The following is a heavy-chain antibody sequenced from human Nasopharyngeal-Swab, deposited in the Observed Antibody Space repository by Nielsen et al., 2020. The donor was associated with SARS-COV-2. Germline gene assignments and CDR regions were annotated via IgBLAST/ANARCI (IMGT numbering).Heavy chain of an antibody. Sequence: ESLKISCAASGFTFSSYAMSWVRQAPGKGLEWVGSIYYSGSTYYNPSLKSRVTISVDTSKNQFSLKLSSVTAADTAVYYCTAAESGYYYYYGMDVWGQGTTVTVSS. CDR3: TAAESGYYYYYGMDV. D-gene: IGHD6-13*01. CDR2: IYYSGST. CDR1: GFTFSSYA. J-gene: IGHJ6*02. V-gene: IGHV4-38-2*01.